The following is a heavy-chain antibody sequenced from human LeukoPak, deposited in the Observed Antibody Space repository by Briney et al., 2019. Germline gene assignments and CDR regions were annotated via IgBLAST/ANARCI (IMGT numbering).Heavy chain of an antibody. D-gene: IGHD3-22*01. Sequence: GGSLRLSCAASGFTFSSYWMHWVRRAPGKGLVWVSRINSDGSSTSYADSVKGRFTISRDNAKNTLYLQMNSLRAEDTAVYYCTTDRTYYYDSRVYPPGNYWGQGTLVTVSS. J-gene: IGHJ4*02. CDR3: TTDRTYYYDSRVYPPGNY. CDR1: GFTFSSYW. V-gene: IGHV3-74*01. CDR2: INSDGSST.